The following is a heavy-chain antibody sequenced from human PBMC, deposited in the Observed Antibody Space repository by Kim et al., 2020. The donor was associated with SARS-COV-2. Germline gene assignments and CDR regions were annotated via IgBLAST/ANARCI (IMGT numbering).Heavy chain of an antibody. Sequence: DATYDADYVKDRFTISRDNSKNTLYLQMNSLRVEDTAVYYCAKDLRAVAGYWGQGTLVTVSS. CDR2: DAT. CDR3: AKDLRAVAGY. D-gene: IGHD6-19*01. J-gene: IGHJ4*02. V-gene: IGHV3-23*01.